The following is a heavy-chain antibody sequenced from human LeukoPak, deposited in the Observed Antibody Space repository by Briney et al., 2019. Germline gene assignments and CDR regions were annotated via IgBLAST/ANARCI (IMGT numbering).Heavy chain of an antibody. CDR3: ARDTGFNTFDY. CDR2: IKEDGSTK. D-gene: IGHD5-24*01. Sequence: PGGSLRLSCAASGFTFRNFWMSWVPQAPGKGLEWVGNIKEDGSTKYYLDSVKGRVTISRDNARNSLHLQLDSLRAEDTAVYFCARDTGFNTFDYWGQGTLVTVSS. J-gene: IGHJ4*02. V-gene: IGHV3-7*05. CDR1: GFTFRNFW.